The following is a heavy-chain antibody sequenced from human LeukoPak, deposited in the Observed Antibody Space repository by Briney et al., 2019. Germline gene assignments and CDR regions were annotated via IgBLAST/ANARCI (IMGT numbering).Heavy chain of an antibody. Sequence: ASVKVSCKVSGYTLTDLSMHWVRQAPGKGLEWMGGFDPEDGETIYAQKFQGRVTMTEDTSTDTAYMELSSLRSEDTAVYYCATIDEGSGWYSDYWGQGTLVTVSS. CDR3: ATIDEGSGWYSDY. CDR2: FDPEDGET. J-gene: IGHJ4*02. V-gene: IGHV1-24*01. CDR1: GYTLTDLS. D-gene: IGHD6-19*01.